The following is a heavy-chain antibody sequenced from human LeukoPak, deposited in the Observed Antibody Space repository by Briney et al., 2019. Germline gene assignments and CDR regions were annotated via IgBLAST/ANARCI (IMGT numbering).Heavy chain of an antibody. J-gene: IGHJ4*02. Sequence: GGSLRLSCAASGFTFNTYGVTWVRQAPGKGLEWVSAITSSGGSTYYGDSVKGRFTISRDNSRNTLYLQMNSLRVDDTAVYYCARDLCWGCFDDWGQGTLVTVSS. CDR3: ARDLCWGCFDD. CDR2: ITSSGGST. V-gene: IGHV3-23*01. CDR1: GFTFNTYG. D-gene: IGHD3-10*02.